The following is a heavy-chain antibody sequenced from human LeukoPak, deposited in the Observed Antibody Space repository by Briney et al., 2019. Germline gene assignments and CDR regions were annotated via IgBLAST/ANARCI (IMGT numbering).Heavy chain of an antibody. V-gene: IGHV3-23*01. J-gene: IGHJ4*02. CDR2: ISGSDART. Sequence: AGSRPLSCAAAALTFCSIAISWVGHGQGPVLNWVSAISGSDARTYYADSVKGRFTISRDNSKNTLYLQMNSLRAEDTAVYYCAKASTVVTPFDYWGQGTLVTVSS. CDR3: AKASTVVTPFDY. CDR1: ALTFCSIA. D-gene: IGHD4-23*01.